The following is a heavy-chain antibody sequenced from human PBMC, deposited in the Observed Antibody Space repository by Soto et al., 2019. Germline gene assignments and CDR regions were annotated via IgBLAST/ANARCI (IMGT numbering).Heavy chain of an antibody. V-gene: IGHV1-2*04. J-gene: IGHJ6*02. Sequence: ASVKVSCKASGYTFTGYYMHWVRQAPGQGLEWMGWINPNSGGTNYAQKFQGWVTMTRDTSISTAYMELSRLRSDDTAVYYCARRGSGWKHYGMDVWGQGTTVTVSS. D-gene: IGHD6-19*01. CDR1: GYTFTGYY. CDR2: INPNSGGT. CDR3: ARRGSGWKHYGMDV.